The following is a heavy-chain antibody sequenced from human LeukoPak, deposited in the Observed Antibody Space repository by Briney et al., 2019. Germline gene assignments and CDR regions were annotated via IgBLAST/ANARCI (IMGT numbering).Heavy chain of an antibody. CDR1: GFTFSSYA. CDR3: SRDPKLVNYCYYYYMDV. D-gene: IGHD3-22*01. V-gene: IGHV3-30*04. CDR2: ITYDGSRK. J-gene: IGHJ6*03. Sequence: GGSLRLACAASGFTFSSYAMLWVRQAPGKGLEWVALITYDGSRKNYADSVKGRFTISRDNSKSTVFLQMNSLRPEDTAAYFCSRDPKLVNYCYYYYMDVWGKGTTVTVSS.